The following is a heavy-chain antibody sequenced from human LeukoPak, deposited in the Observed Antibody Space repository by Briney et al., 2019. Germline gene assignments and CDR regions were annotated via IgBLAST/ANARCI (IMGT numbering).Heavy chain of an antibody. CDR3: ARDGGYELNNWFDP. CDR1: GYTFTGYY. Sequence: GASVKVSCKASGYTFTGYYMHWVRQAPGQGLEWMGWINPNSGGTDYAQKFQGRVTMTRDTSISTAYMELSRLRPDDTAVYYCARDGGYELNNWFDPWGQGTLVTVSS. V-gene: IGHV1-2*02. CDR2: INPNSGGT. D-gene: IGHD5-12*01. J-gene: IGHJ5*02.